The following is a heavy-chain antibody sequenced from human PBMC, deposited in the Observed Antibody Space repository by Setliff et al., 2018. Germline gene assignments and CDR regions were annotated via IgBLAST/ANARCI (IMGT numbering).Heavy chain of an antibody. CDR1: GGSFSNYY. V-gene: IGHV4-34*01. CDR3: ARGRMRGSCSGPSCTYDPFDI. D-gene: IGHD2-2*01. Sequence: SETLSLTCAVYGGSFSNYYWSWIRQPPGKGLEWIGSIYHSGSSCYNSSLRSRVTISVDTSKNQFSLILRSVTAADTAVYYCARGRMRGSCSGPSCTYDPFDIWGQGTPVTVSS. CDR2: IYHSGSS. J-gene: IGHJ3*02.